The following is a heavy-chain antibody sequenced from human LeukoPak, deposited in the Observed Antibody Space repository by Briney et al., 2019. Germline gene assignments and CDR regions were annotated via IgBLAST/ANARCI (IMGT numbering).Heavy chain of an antibody. J-gene: IGHJ5*02. CDR3: AGGSGYLITS. V-gene: IGHV3-7*01. CDR2: IKQDGSEK. Sequence: GGSLRLSCAASGFTFRSYWMNWVRQAPGKGLEWLAIIKQDGSEKHYKGSVEGRFTISRDNTKSSLHLQMNSLRAEDTAVYYCAGGSGYLITSWGQGTLVTVSS. D-gene: IGHD3-9*01. CDR1: GFTFRSYW.